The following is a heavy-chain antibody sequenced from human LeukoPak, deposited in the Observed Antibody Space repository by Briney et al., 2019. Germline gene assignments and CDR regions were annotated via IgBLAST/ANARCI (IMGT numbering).Heavy chain of an antibody. V-gene: IGHV4-31*03. J-gene: IGHJ4*02. CDR3: ARATFYSEYYFDY. D-gene: IGHD3-9*01. CDR1: GGSISSGGYY. Sequence: PSETLSLTCTVSGGSISSGGYYWSWIRQHPGKGLEWIGYIYYSGSTYYNPSLKSRVTISVDTSKNQFSLKLSSVTAADTAVYYCARATFYSEYYFDYWGQGTLVTVSS. CDR2: IYYSGST.